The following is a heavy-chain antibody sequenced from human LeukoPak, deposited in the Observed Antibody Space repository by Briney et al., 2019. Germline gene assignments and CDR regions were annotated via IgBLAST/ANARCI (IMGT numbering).Heavy chain of an antibody. J-gene: IGHJ3*02. V-gene: IGHV1-69*13. CDR3: ARESTRPDYGDYVGAFDI. Sequence: SSVKVSFKASGGTFSSYAISWVRQAPGQGLEWMGGIIPIFGTANYAQKFQGRVTITADESTSTAYMELSSLRSEDTAVYYCARESTRPDYGDYVGAFDIWGQGTMVTVSS. CDR1: GGTFSSYA. D-gene: IGHD4-17*01. CDR2: IIPIFGTA.